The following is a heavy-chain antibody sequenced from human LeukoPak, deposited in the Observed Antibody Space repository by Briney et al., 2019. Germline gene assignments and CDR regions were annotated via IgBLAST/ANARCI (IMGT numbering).Heavy chain of an antibody. V-gene: IGHV4-39*07. D-gene: IGHD3-22*01. CDR1: GGSISSSSYY. Sequence: PSETLSPTCTASGGSISSSSYYWGWIRQPPGKGLEWIGSIYYSGSTYYNPSLKSRVTISVDTSKNQFSLKLSSVTAADTAVYYCARDSGYYAFDYWGQGTLVTVSS. J-gene: IGHJ4*02. CDR2: IYYSGST. CDR3: ARDSGYYAFDY.